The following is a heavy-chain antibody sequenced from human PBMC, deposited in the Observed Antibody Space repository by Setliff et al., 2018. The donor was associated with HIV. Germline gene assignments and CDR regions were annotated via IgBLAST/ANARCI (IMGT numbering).Heavy chain of an antibody. D-gene: IGHD1-26*01. CDR1: GASISTYY. Sequence: PSETLSLTCTVSGASISTYYWSWLRQPPRKGLEWLGYISYSGSTNYNPSLKSRVTISVDTSKNQFSLRLTSVSAADTALYYCAGSMGATKGSWFEPWGQGTLVTVSS. CDR2: ISYSGST. CDR3: AGSMGATKGSWFEP. J-gene: IGHJ5*02. V-gene: IGHV4-59*12.